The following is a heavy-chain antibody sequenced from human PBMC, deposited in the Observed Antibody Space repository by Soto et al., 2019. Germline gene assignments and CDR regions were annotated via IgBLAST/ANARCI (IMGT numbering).Heavy chain of an antibody. J-gene: IGHJ6*03. CDR3: ARRARPDFYYMDV. D-gene: IGHD6-6*01. CDR1: GFTLSGKA. CDR2: ISSNGVGT. Sequence: EVQLAESGGGLAQPGGSRSLSGAPSGFTLSGKAMDWVRQAPGKGREYVSGISSNGVGTYYANSVQGRFTISRDNSKNTVYLQMGSLRPEDMAVYYCARRARPDFYYMDVWGKGTTVTVSS. V-gene: IGHV3-64*01.